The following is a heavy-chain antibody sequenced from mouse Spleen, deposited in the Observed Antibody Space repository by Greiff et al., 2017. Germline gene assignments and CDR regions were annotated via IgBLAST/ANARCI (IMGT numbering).Heavy chain of an antibody. CDR3: ARRWFDY. J-gene: IGHJ2*01. CDR2: INPSTGGT. V-gene: IGHV1-42*01. CDR1: GYSFTGYY. Sequence: EVQLQESGPELVKPGASVKISCKASGYSFTGYYMNWVKQSPEKSLEWIGEINPSTGGTTYNQKFKAKATLTVDKSSSTAYMQLKSLTSEDSAVYYCARRWFDYWGQGTTLTVSS. D-gene: IGHD2-3*01.